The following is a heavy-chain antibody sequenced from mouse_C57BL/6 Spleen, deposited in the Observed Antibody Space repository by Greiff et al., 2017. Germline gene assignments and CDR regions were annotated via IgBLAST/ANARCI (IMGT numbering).Heavy chain of an antibody. J-gene: IGHJ4*01. V-gene: IGHV1-54*01. Sequence: VQLQQSGAELVRPGTSVKVSCKASGYAFTNYLIEWVKQRPGQGLEWIGVINPGSGGTNSNEKLQGKATLSADKTSSTAYMQLSSLTSEDSAVYFCAREGGNYFYYAMDYWGQGTSVTVSS. CDR3: AREGGNYFYYAMDY. CDR1: GYAFTNYL. D-gene: IGHD2-1*01. CDR2: INPGSGGT.